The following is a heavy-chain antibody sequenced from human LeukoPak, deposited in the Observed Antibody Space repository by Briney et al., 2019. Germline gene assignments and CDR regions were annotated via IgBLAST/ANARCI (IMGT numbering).Heavy chain of an antibody. V-gene: IGHV3-7*04. D-gene: IGHD2-2*01. Sequence: QPGGSLRLSCAASGFTFSSYWMSWVRQAPGKGLEWVANIKQDGSEKYYVDSVKGRFTISRDNAKNSLYLQMNSLRAEDTAVYYCARETLVVVPAAMDYWGQGTLVIVSS. J-gene: IGHJ4*02. CDR3: ARETLVVVPAAMDY. CDR2: IKQDGSEK. CDR1: GFTFSSYW.